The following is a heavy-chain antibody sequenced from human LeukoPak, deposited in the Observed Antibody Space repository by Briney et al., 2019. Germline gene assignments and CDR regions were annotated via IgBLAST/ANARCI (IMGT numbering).Heavy chain of an antibody. Sequence: SETLSLTCTVSGAFISSYYWSWIRQPAGKGLEWIGRIYTSGSTNYNPSLKSRVTMSVDTSKTQFSLKLTSVTAADTAVYYWARGSKRVDYWGQGTLVTVSS. CDR3: ARGSKRVDY. CDR2: IYTSGST. V-gene: IGHV4-4*07. CDR1: GAFISSYY. J-gene: IGHJ4*02.